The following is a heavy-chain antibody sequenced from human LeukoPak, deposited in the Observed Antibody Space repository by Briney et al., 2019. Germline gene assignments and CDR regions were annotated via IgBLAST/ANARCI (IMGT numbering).Heavy chain of an antibody. CDR2: ISYDGSNK. CDR1: GFTFSSYG. J-gene: IGHJ4*02. D-gene: IGHD6-13*01. Sequence: GRSLRLSCAASGFTFSSYGMHWVRQAPGKGLEWVAVISYDGSNKYYADSVKGRFNISRDNSKKTLYLQMNSLRAEDTAVYYCAKDFYRDIAAAGTSWGQGTLVTVSS. V-gene: IGHV3-30*18. CDR3: AKDFYRDIAAAGTS.